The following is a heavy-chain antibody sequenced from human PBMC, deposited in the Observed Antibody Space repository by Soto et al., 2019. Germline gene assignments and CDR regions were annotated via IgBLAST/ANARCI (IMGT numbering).Heavy chain of an antibody. V-gene: IGHV5-51*01. Sequence: KFTSYGSAWMSMMPGKGLEWMGIIYPGDSDTRYSPSFQGQVTISVDKSITTAYLQWSSLKASVTAMYSCARIGFAYGPFDYLLQRFLVPVSS. CDR1: KFTSYG. CDR3: ARIGFAYGPFDY. J-gene: IGHJ4*02. D-gene: IGHD3-10*01. CDR2: IYPGDSDT.